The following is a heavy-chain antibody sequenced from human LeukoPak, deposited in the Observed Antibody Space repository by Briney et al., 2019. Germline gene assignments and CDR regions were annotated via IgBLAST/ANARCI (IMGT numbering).Heavy chain of an antibody. Sequence: GGSLRLSCAASGFTFSRYGMHWVRQAPGKGLEWVAFILYDGSNKYYADSVKGRFTISRDNSKNTLCLQMNSLRAEDTAVYYCAKDQGVRGLYFHPWGQGTPFTVSS. CDR2: ILYDGSNK. D-gene: IGHD3-10*01. CDR3: AKDQGVRGLYFHP. V-gene: IGHV3-30*02. J-gene: IGHJ1*01. CDR1: GFTFSRYG.